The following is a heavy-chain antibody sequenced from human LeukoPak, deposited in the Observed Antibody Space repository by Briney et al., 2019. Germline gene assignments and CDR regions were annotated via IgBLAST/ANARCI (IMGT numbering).Heavy chain of an antibody. CDR3: ATLFIAAAGTDY. Sequence: ASVKVSCKVSGYTLTELSMHWVRQAPGKGLEWMGGFDPEDGETIYAQKFQGRVTMTEDTSTDTAYMELSSLRSEDTAVYYCATLFIAAAGTDYWGQGTLVTVSS. CDR2: FDPEDGET. V-gene: IGHV1-24*01. D-gene: IGHD6-13*01. CDR1: GYTLTELS. J-gene: IGHJ4*02.